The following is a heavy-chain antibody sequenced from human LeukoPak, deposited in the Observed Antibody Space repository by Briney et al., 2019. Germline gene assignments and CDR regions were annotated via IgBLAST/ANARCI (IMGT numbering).Heavy chain of an antibody. V-gene: IGHV3-23*01. D-gene: IGHD6-19*01. J-gene: IGHJ4*02. Sequence: PGGFLRLSCAASGFTFSGYAMSWVRQAPGKGLEWVSSISGSGGGTYYADSVKGRFTISRDNSKNTLYLQMISLRAEDTAVYYCAKGPYSSGPGYYFDYWGQGTLVTVSS. CDR3: AKGPYSSGPGYYFDY. CDR1: GFTFSGYA. CDR2: ISGSGGGT.